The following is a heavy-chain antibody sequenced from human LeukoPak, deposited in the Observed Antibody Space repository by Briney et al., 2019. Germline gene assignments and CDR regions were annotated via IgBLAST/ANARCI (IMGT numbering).Heavy chain of an antibody. CDR1: GFTFSSYA. CDR2: ISGSGGST. CDR3: AKGDSSSSLIVRYFQH. J-gene: IGHJ1*01. D-gene: IGHD6-6*01. Sequence: GGSLRLSCAASGFTFSSYAMSWVRQAPGKGLEWVSAISGSGGSTYYADSVKGRFTISRDNSKNTLYLQMNSLRAEDTAVYYCAKGDSSSSLIVRYFQHWGQGTLVTVSS. V-gene: IGHV3-23*01.